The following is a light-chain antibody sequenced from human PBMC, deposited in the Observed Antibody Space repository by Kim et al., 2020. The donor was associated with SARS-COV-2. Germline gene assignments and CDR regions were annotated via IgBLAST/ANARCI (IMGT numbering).Light chain of an antibody. Sequence: SASVGDGVTITCRASQGINSDLAWYQQRPGKVPKLLLYGASTLQSGVPSRFSGSGSGTDFTLTISSLQPEDVATYYCQKYNSAPWTFGQGTKLEI. CDR3: QKYNSAPWT. CDR2: GAS. CDR1: QGINSD. J-gene: IGKJ1*01. V-gene: IGKV1-27*01.